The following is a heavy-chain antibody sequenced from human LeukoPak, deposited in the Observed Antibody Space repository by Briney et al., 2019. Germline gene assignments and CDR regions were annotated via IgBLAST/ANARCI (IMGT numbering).Heavy chain of an antibody. D-gene: IGHD5-24*01. V-gene: IGHV3-7*01. CDR1: GFSFSGSW. CDR2: INPDGSQK. J-gene: IGHJ4*02. Sequence: GGSLRLSCAASGFSFSGSWVNWVRQAPGKGLEWVANINPDGSQKRFVDSVMGRFTMSRDNAKNSLYLQMDSLRSEDTAVFYCAAWTDRGYNFWGQGTLVTVSS. CDR3: AAWTDRGYNF.